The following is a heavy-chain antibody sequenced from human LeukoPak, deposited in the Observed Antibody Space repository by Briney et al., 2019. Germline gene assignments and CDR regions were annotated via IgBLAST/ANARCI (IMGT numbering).Heavy chain of an antibody. CDR3: ARHLIAVSDWYFDL. CDR1: GGSISSSSYY. V-gene: IGHV4-39*07. D-gene: IGHD6-19*01. Sequence: SETLSLTCTVSGGSISSSSYYWGWIRQPPGKGLEWIGSIYYSGSTYYNPSLKSRVTISVDTSKNQFSLKLSSVTAADTAVYYCARHLIAVSDWYFDLWGRGTLVTVSS. CDR2: IYYSGST. J-gene: IGHJ2*01.